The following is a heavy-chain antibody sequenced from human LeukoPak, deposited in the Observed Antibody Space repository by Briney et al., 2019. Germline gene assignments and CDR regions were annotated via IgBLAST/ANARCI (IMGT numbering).Heavy chain of an antibody. D-gene: IGHD6-19*01. CDR2: ISWNSGSI. J-gene: IGHJ4*02. V-gene: IGHV3-9*01. CDR1: GFTFDDYA. CDR3: AKDISEQWLGYFDY. Sequence: GGSLRLSCAASGFTFDDYAMHWVRQAPGKGLEWVSGISWNSGSIGYADSVKGRFTISRDNAKNSLYLQMNSLRAEDTALYYCAKDISEQWLGYFDYWGQGTLVTVSS.